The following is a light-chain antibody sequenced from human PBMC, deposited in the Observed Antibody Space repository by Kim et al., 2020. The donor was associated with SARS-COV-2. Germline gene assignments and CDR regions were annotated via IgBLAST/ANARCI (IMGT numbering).Light chain of an antibody. Sequence: CTLASGYSNYIVNWVQQRPGKGPRFVMRVGTGGIVGSNGDGIPDRFSVLGSGLNPYLTIKNIQEEDKSDYHCGADHGSGSNFGVVFGGGTQLTVL. CDR2: VGTGGIVG. CDR1: SGYSNYI. J-gene: IGLJ2*01. V-gene: IGLV9-49*01. CDR3: GADHGSGSNFGVV.